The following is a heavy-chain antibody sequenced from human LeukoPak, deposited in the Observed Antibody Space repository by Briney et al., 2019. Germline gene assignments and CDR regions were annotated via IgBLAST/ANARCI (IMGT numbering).Heavy chain of an antibody. D-gene: IGHD3-16*01. Sequence: QPGGSLRLSCAASGFTVSSNYMSWVRQAPGKGLEWVSAISGSGGSTYYADSVKGRFTISRDNSKNTLYLQMNSLRAEDTAVYYWAKKGGEGGVAVGGQGPLVTVPS. CDR3: AKKGGEGGVAV. J-gene: IGHJ4*02. CDR1: GFTVSSNY. CDR2: ISGSGGST. V-gene: IGHV3-23*01.